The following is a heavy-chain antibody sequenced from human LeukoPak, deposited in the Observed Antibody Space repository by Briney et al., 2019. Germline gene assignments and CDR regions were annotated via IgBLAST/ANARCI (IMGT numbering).Heavy chain of an antibody. V-gene: IGHV5-51*01. D-gene: IGHD2-15*01. CDR1: GYSFTNCW. Sequence: GESLKISCKGSGYSFTNCWIGWVRRMPGKGLEWMGIIYPGDSDTRYSPSFQGQVTISADKSISTAYLQWSSLKASDTAMYYCARLRKGESATFFDYWGQGTLVTVSS. CDR3: ARLRKGESATFFDY. CDR2: IYPGDSDT. J-gene: IGHJ4*02.